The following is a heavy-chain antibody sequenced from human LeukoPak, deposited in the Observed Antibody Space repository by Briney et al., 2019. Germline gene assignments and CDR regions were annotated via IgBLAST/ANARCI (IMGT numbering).Heavy chain of an antibody. CDR3: AREGSVNYGSGSYHGPLVFDY. CDR1: GFTFSSYA. Sequence: PGGSLRLSCAASGFTFSSYAMHWVRQAPGKGLEWVAVISYDGSNKYYADSVKGRFTISRDNSKNKLYLQMNSLRAEDTAVYYCAREGSVNYGSGSYHGPLVFDYWGQGTLVTVSS. CDR2: ISYDGSNK. D-gene: IGHD3-10*01. V-gene: IGHV3-30-3*01. J-gene: IGHJ4*02.